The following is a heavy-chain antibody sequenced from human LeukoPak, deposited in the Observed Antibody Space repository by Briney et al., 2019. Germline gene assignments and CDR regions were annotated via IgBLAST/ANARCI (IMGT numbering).Heavy chain of an antibody. CDR1: GGSISSYY. CDR3: AKDRRHRDTFDT. D-gene: IGHD6-25*01. V-gene: IGHV4-59*01. CDR2: IYYSGST. Sequence: SETLSLTCTVSGGSISSYYWSWIRQPPGKGLEWIGYIYYSGSTNYNPSLKSRVTISVDTSKNQFSLKLSSVTAADTAIYYCAKDRRHRDTFDTWGQGTMVTVSS. J-gene: IGHJ3*02.